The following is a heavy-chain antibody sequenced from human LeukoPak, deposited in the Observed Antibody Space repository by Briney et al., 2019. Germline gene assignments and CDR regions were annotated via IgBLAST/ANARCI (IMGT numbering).Heavy chain of an antibody. CDR1: GGTFSSYA. V-gene: IGHV1-69*13. CDR3: ARSPAAAGTGPFDY. J-gene: IGHJ4*02. CDR2: IIPIFGTA. D-gene: IGHD6-13*01. Sequence: SVKVSCKASGGTFSSYAISWVRQAPGQGLEWMGGIIPIFGTANYAQKFQGRVTITADESTSTAYMELSSLRSEDTAVYYCARSPAAAGTGPFDYWGQGTLVTASS.